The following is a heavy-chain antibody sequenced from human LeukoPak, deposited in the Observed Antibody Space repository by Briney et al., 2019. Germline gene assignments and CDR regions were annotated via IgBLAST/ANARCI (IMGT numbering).Heavy chain of an antibody. CDR1: GGSISSGGQY. V-gene: IGHV4-31*03. J-gene: IGHJ4*02. D-gene: IGHD6-13*01. CDR2: IYYSGST. CDR3: ARVHSSSWFAPFDY. Sequence: SETLSLTCTVSGGSISSGGQYWSWIRQHPGKGLEYIGYIYYSGSTYHNPSLKSRVIISVDTSKNQFSLKLNSVTAADTAVYYCARVHSSSWFAPFDYWGQGTLVTVSS.